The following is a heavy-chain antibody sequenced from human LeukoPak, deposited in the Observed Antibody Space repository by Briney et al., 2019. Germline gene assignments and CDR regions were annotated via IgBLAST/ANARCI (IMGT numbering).Heavy chain of an antibody. CDR1: GFTFSSYG. CDR3: ARDPGVGAIDY. D-gene: IGHD1-26*01. CDR2: ISYDGSNK. J-gene: IGHJ4*02. Sequence: PGGSLRLSCAASGFTFSSYGMHWVRQAPGKGLEWVAVISYDGSNKYYADSVKGRFTISRDNSKNTLYLQMNSLRAEDTAVYYCARDPGVGAIDYWGQGTLVTVSS. V-gene: IGHV3-30*03.